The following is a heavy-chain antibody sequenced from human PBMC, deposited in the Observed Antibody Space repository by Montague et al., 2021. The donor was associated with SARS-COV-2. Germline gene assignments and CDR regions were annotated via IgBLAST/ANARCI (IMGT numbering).Heavy chain of an antibody. CDR3: AREYDILTGYYFDY. Sequence: SLRLSCAASGFTFSSYGMHWVRQAPGKGLEWVAAIWYDGSNKYYADSVKGRFTISRDNSKNTLYLQMNSLRAEDTAVYYCAREYDILTGYYFDYWGQGTLVTVSS. V-gene: IGHV3-33*01. CDR1: GFTFSSYG. J-gene: IGHJ4*02. CDR2: IWYDGSNK. D-gene: IGHD3-9*01.